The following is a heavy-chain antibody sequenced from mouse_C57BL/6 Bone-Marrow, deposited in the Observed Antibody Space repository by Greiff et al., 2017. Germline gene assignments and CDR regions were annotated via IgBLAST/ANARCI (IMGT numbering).Heavy chain of an antibody. CDR1: GFTFSSYG. Sequence: EVQRVESGGDLVKPGGSLKLSCAASGFTFSSYGMSWVRQTPDKRLEWVATISSGGSYTYYPDSVKGRFTISRDNAKNTLYLQMSSLKSEDTAMYYCARRAYYSNYWFAYWGQGTLVTGSA. CDR2: ISSGGSYT. D-gene: IGHD2-5*01. J-gene: IGHJ3*01. CDR3: ARRAYYSNYWFAY. V-gene: IGHV5-6*01.